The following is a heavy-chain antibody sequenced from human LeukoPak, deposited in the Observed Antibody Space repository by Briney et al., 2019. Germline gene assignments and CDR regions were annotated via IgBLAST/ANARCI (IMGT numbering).Heavy chain of an antibody. CDR1: GFTFSSYG. CDR2: ISGSGGST. Sequence: GGSLRLSCAASGFTFSSYGMSWVRQAPGKGLEWVSAISGSGGSTYYADSVKGRFTISRDNSKNTLYLQMNSLRAEDTAVYYCAKSGPFNYDILTGYYSALDYWGQGTLVTVSS. J-gene: IGHJ4*02. D-gene: IGHD3-9*01. CDR3: AKSGPFNYDILTGYYSALDY. V-gene: IGHV3-23*01.